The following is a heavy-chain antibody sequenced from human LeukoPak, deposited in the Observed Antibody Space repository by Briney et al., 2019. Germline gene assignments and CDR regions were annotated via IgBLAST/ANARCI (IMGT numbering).Heavy chain of an antibody. V-gene: IGHV1-46*01. J-gene: IGHJ6*03. Sequence: ASVKVSCKTSGYTFSTHWMHWVRQAPGQGLEWMGIINPNGGFTSYAQKFQGRVTMTRDTSISTAYMELSRLRSDDTAVYYCAAGVQQYYYYYYMDVWGKGTTVTISS. D-gene: IGHD3-10*01. CDR3: AAGVQQYYYYYYMDV. CDR2: INPNGGFT. CDR1: GYTFSTHW.